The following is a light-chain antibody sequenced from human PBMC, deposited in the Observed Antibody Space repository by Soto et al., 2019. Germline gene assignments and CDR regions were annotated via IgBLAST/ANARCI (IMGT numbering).Light chain of an antibody. Sequence: IVMTQSPLSLAVTLGEPASISCRCSKSALHSNGKTYLEWYLQKPGQSPQLLLYSAFNRASGVPDRVSGSGSGTDFTLQISRVEAEDVGVYYCMQAVETLTFGGGTKVEIK. CDR3: MQAVETLT. J-gene: IGKJ4*01. CDR1: KSALHSNGKTY. CDR2: SAF. V-gene: IGKV2-28*01.